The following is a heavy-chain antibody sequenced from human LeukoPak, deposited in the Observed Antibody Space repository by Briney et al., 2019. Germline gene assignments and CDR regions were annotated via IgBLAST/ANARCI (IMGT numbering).Heavy chain of an antibody. D-gene: IGHD3-22*01. V-gene: IGHV1-3*01. CDR1: GYTFTSYA. Sequence: ASVKVSCKASGYTFTSYAMHWVRQAPGQRLEWMGWINAGNGNTKYSQKFQGRVTITRDTSASTAYMELSSLRSEDTAVYYCARPQDTQYYYDSSGYYGYWGQGTLVTVSS. CDR3: ARPQDTQYYYDSSGYYGY. CDR2: INAGNGNT. J-gene: IGHJ4*02.